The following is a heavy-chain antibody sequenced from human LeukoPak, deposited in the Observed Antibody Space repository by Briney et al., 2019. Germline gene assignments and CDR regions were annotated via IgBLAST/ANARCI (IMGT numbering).Heavy chain of an antibody. D-gene: IGHD6-13*01. Sequence: ASVKVSCKASGGTFSSYAISWVRQAPGQGLEWMGGIIPIFGTANYAQKFQGRVTITADKSTSTAYMELSSLRSEDTAVYYCARASEQQLVLGYFDYWGQGTLVTVSS. J-gene: IGHJ4*02. CDR1: GGTFSSYA. CDR3: ARASEQQLVLGYFDY. V-gene: IGHV1-69*06. CDR2: IIPIFGTA.